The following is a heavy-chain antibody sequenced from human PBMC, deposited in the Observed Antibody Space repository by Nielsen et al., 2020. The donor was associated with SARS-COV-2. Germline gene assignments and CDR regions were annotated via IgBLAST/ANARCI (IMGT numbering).Heavy chain of an antibody. J-gene: IGHJ3*02. CDR1: GGSISSGGYY. CDR3: ARQTEEDAFDI. Sequence: SETLSLTCTVSGGSISSGGYYWSWIRQHPGKGLEWIGYIYYSGSTYYNPSLKSRVTISVDPSKNQFSLKLSSVTAADTAVYYCARQTEEDAFDIWGQGTMVTVSS. CDR2: IYYSGST. V-gene: IGHV4-31*03.